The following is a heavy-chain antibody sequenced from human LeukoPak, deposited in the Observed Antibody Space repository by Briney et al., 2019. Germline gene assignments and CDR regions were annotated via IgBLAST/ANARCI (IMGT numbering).Heavy chain of an antibody. Sequence: GGSLRLSCAASGFTFTRYGMVWVRQAPGKGLEWVSYISGSTSAVYYADSVRGRFTISRDNAKNSLYLQMNSLRDDDTAVYYCARDGGPYSGSYIAYWGQGTLVTVSS. CDR2: ISGSTSAV. J-gene: IGHJ4*02. CDR1: GFTFTRYG. D-gene: IGHD1-26*01. V-gene: IGHV3-48*02. CDR3: ARDGGPYSGSYIAY.